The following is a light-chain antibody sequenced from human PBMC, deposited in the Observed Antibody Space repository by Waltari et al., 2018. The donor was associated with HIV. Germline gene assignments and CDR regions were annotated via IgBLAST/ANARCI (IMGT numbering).Light chain of an antibody. CDR3: QQYQNWPRT. CDR1: RSVSSK. Sequence: EIVMTQSPATLSVSPGEKVTLSCRASRSVSSKFTWYQQKPGQAPVLLIYGASNSAAGIPARFSGSGAGREFTLSISSLQSEDFAVYYCQQYQNWPRTFGQGTKVEI. V-gene: IGKV3-15*01. CDR2: GAS. J-gene: IGKJ1*01.